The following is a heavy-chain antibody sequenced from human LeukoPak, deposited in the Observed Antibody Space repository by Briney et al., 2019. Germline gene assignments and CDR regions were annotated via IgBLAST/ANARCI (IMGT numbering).Heavy chain of an antibody. Sequence: ASVKVSCKASGYTFTSYYMHWVRQAPGQGLEWMGIINPSGGSTSYAQKFQGRVTMTRETSTSTVYMELSSLRSEDTAVYYCSRESQVGATGYWGQGTLVTVSS. CDR3: SRESQVGATGY. D-gene: IGHD1-26*01. J-gene: IGHJ4*02. CDR2: INPSGGST. V-gene: IGHV1-46*01. CDR1: GYTFTSYY.